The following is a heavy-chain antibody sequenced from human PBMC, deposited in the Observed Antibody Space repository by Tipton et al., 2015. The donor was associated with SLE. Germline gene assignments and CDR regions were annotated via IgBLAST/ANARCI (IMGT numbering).Heavy chain of an antibody. CDR2: IYYSGST. J-gene: IGHJ4*02. D-gene: IGHD5-18*01. CDR3: ARGGVDTAMALDY. CDR1: GYSISSGYY. V-gene: IGHV4-38-2*01. Sequence: TLSLTCAVSGYSISSGYYWGWIRQPPGKGLEWIGSIYYSGSTYYNPSLKSRVTISVDTSKNQFSLKLSSVTAADTAVYYCARGGVDTAMALDYWGQGTLVTVSS.